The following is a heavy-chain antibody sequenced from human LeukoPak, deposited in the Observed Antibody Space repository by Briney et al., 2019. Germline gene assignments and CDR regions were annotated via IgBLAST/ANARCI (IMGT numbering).Heavy chain of an antibody. J-gene: IGHJ4*02. D-gene: IGHD6-13*01. CDR2: IKQDGSEK. Sequence: PGGSLRLSCAASGFTFSSYWMSWVRQAPGKGLEWVANIKQDGSEKYYVDSVKGRSTISRDNARTSVYLQMNSLRVEDTAIYYCAREYDSRARFDSWGQGTLVTVSS. CDR3: AREYDSRARFDS. CDR1: GFTFSSYW. V-gene: IGHV3-7*01.